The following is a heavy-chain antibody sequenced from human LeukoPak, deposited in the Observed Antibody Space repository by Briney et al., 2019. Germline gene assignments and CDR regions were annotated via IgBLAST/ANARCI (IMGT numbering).Heavy chain of an antibody. V-gene: IGHV1-18*01. Sequence: ASVKVSCNSSGYTFTSYGISWVRQAPGQGLEWMGWISAYNGNTNYAQKLQGRVTMTTDTSTSTAYMELRSLRSDDTAVYYCARDLTGITIFGVIIIGRDYFDYWGQGTLVTVSS. D-gene: IGHD3-3*01. J-gene: IGHJ4*02. CDR3: ARDLTGITIFGVIIIGRDYFDY. CDR1: GYTFTSYG. CDR2: ISAYNGNT.